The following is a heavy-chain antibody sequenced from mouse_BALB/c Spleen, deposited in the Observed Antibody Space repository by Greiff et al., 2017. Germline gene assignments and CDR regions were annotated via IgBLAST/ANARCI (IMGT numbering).Heavy chain of an antibody. V-gene: IGHV1-82*01. CDR2: IYPGDGDT. J-gene: IGHJ4*01. CDR3: ARVYYGNYIYAMDY. Sequence: VQLQQSGPELVKPGASVKISCKASGYAFSSSWMNWVKQRPGQGLEWIGRIYPGDGDTNYNGKFKGKATLTADKSSSTAYMQLSSLTSVDSAVYFGARVYYGNYIYAMDYWGQGTSVTVSS. D-gene: IGHD2-1*01. CDR1: GYAFSSSW.